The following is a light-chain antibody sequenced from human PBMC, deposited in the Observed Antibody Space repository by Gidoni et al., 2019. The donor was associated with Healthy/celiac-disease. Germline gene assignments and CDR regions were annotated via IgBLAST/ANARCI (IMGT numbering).Light chain of an antibody. V-gene: IGKV2-28*01. CDR1: QRLLHSNGYNY. CDR2: SGS. Sequence: DIVMTQSLLSLPVPPGEPAPSSCRTRQRLLHSNGYNYLEWYQQKPGQAPQLLIYSGSIRASGVPDRFSGSGSGTDFTLKISRVEAEDVGVYYCMQAQQTPCSFGQGTKVEIK. J-gene: IGKJ2*04. CDR3: MQAQQTPCS.